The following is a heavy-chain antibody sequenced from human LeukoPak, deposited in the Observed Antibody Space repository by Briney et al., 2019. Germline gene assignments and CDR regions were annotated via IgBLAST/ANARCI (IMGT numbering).Heavy chain of an antibody. V-gene: IGHV3-66*02. Sequence: PGGSLRLSCAASGFTVSSNYMSWVRQAPGKGLEWVSVIYSGGSTYYADSVKGRFTISRDNSKNPLYLQMNSLRAEDPAVYYCARSLLGVFDYWGQGTLVTVSS. J-gene: IGHJ4*02. CDR3: ARSLLGVFDY. D-gene: IGHD2-8*02. CDR1: GFTVSSNY. CDR2: IYSGGST.